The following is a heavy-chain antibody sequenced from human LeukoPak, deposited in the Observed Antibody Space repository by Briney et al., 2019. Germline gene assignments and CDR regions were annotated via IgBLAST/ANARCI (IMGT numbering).Heavy chain of an antibody. J-gene: IGHJ6*04. V-gene: IGHV3-30*04. CDR1: GFTFSSYA. CDR3: AGPTTGSSWSNPYYYYGMDV. D-gene: IGHD6-13*01. CDR2: ISYDGSNK. Sequence: GRSLRLSCAASGFTFSSYAMHWVRQAPGKGLGSVAVISYDGSNKYSADSVKGRFTISRDNSKNTLYLQMNGLRAEDTAVYYCAGPTTGSSWSNPYYYYGMDVWGKGTTVTVSS.